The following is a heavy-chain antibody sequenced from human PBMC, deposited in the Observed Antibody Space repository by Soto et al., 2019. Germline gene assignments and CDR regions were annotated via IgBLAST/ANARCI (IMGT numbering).Heavy chain of an antibody. CDR2: TSYDGSDK. CDR3: ARWGRTGGLDV. J-gene: IGHJ1*01. D-gene: IGHD3-16*01. V-gene: IGHV3-30*19. CDR1: GFTFRSYV. Sequence: QVHLVESGGGVVQPGTSLRVSCVGSGFTFRSYVIHWVRQAPGKGLEWVALTSYDGSDKYYGDSVRGRFTISRDNSRNTVDLQMDSLRLEDTALSYCARWGRTGGLDVWGQGTLVSVSS.